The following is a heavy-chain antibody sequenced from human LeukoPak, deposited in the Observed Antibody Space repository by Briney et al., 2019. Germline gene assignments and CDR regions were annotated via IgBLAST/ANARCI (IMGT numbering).Heavy chain of an antibody. CDR1: GYTFTGYY. V-gene: IGHV1-2*02. Sequence: ASVKVSCKASGYTFTGYYMHWVRQAPGQGLEWMGWINPNSGGTNYAQKFQGRVTMTRDTSISTAYMDLGRLRSDDTAVYYCARDTGGYDLAYWGQGTLVTVSS. J-gene: IGHJ4*02. CDR3: ARDTGGYDLAY. D-gene: IGHD5-12*01. CDR2: INPNSGGT.